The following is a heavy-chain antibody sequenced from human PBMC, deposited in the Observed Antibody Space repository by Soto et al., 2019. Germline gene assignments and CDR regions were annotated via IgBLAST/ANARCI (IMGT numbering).Heavy chain of an antibody. V-gene: IGHV1-3*01. D-gene: IGHD3-9*01. Sequence: QVQLVQSGAEVKKPGASVKVSCKASGYTFTNYAMHRVREAPGQRREWMGWINAGNGNTKYSQKFQGRVTITRDTAASTAYMELSSLSSEDTAVYYCARNLMDYDILTGYYMAYPFDYWGQGTLVTVSS. CDR3: ARNLMDYDILTGYYMAYPFDY. CDR2: INAGNGNT. J-gene: IGHJ4*02. CDR1: GYTFTNYA.